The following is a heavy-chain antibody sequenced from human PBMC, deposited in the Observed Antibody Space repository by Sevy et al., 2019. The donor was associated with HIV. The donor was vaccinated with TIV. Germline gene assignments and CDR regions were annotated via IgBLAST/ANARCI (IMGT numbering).Heavy chain of an antibody. J-gene: IGHJ6*03. V-gene: IGHV3-21*01. D-gene: IGHD5-18*01. CDR3: ARDTGGYSYGYYYYYYMDV. Sequence: GGSLRLSCAASGFTLSSYSMNWVRQAPGKGLEWVSSISSSSSYIYYADSVKGRFTISRDNAKNSLYLQMNSLRAEDTAVYYCARDTGGYSYGYYYYYYMDVWGKGTTVTVSS. CDR1: GFTLSSYS. CDR2: ISSSSSYI.